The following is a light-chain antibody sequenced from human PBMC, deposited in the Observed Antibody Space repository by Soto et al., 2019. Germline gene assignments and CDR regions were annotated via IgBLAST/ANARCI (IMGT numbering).Light chain of an antibody. J-gene: IGLJ3*02. V-gene: IGLV2-14*01. Sequence: QSALTQPASVSGSPGQSITISCTGTSSDVGGYNYVSWYQQHPGKAPKLMIYEVSNRPSGVSNRFSGSKSGNTASLTISGPQAEDEADYYCSSYTSSSTWVFGGGTKLTAL. CDR3: SSYTSSSTWV. CDR1: SSDVGGYNY. CDR2: EVS.